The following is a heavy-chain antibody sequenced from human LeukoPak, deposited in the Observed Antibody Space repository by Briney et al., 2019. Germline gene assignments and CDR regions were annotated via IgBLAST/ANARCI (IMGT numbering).Heavy chain of an antibody. V-gene: IGHV7-4-1*02. D-gene: IGHD1-26*01. CDR2: INTNTGNP. CDR1: GYSFTNYA. Sequence: ASVKVSCKASGYSFTNYAMNWVRQAPGQGLEWMGWINTNTGNPTYAQGFIGRFVLSLDTSVSTAYLQISSLKAEDTAVYYCARDPSGSYINWFDSWGQGTLVTVSS. J-gene: IGHJ5*01. CDR3: ARDPSGSYINWFDS.